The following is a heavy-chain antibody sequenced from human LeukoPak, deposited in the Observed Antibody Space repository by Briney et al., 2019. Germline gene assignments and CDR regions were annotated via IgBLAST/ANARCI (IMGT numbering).Heavy chain of an antibody. J-gene: IGHJ4*02. CDR1: GGSISSYY. CDR2: IYYSGST. Sequence: SETLSLTCTVSGGSISSYYWSWIRQPPGKGLEWIGYIYYSGSTNYNPSLKSRVTISVDTSKNQFSLELSSVTAADTAVYYCALGYESGWYDIDYWGQGTLVTVSS. V-gene: IGHV4-59*01. CDR3: ALGYESGWYDIDY. D-gene: IGHD6-19*01.